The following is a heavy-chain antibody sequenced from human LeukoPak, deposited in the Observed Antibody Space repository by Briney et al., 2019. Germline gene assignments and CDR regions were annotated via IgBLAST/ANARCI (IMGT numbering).Heavy chain of an antibody. CDR3: ATSEIGYTSGPYHPDC. J-gene: IGHJ4*02. CDR2: ISADGGDT. V-gene: IGHV3-43*02. D-gene: IGHD6-19*01. CDR1: GFTFDDFA. Sequence: GGSLRLSCAASGFTFDDFAMYWVRQAPGKGLEWVSLISADGGDTYYADSVKGRFTISRDNSKNSLYLQMISLRTEDSALYYCATSEIGYTSGPYHPDCWGQGTLVTVSS.